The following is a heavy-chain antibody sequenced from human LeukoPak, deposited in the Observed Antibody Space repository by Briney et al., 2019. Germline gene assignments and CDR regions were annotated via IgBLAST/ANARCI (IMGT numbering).Heavy chain of an antibody. Sequence: GGSLRLSCAASGFTFSQYWMSWFRQAPGKGLEWVAHIKKDGSEKNYVDSVKGRFIISRDNTDSSLYLQMNSLRAEDTAVYYCAKDGYGPDDYWGQGTLVTVSS. CDR3: AKDGYGPDDY. V-gene: IGHV3-7*04. CDR2: IKKDGSEK. J-gene: IGHJ4*02. CDR1: GFTFSQYW. D-gene: IGHD3-16*01.